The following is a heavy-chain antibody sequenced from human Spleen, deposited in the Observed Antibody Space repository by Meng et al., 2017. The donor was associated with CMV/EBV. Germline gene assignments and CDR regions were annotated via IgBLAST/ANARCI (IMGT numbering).Heavy chain of an antibody. D-gene: IGHD6-13*01. CDR1: GFTFSSYS. CDR2: ISSSSNYI. J-gene: IGHJ6*02. V-gene: IGHV3-21*01. CDR3: AREGQPLIYYYGMDV. Sequence: GESLKISCAASGFTFSSYSMNWVRQAPGKGLEWVSSISSSSNYINYADSVKGRFTISRDNARNSVYLQMNSLRAGDTAVYYCAREGQPLIYYYGMDVWGQGTTVTVSS.